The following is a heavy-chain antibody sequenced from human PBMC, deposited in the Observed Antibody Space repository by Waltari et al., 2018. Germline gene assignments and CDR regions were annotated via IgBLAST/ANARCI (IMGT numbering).Heavy chain of an antibody. CDR3: ARYSSSSYTGAAPTLDY. Sequence: QVQLVQSGAEVKKPGASVKVSCKVSGYTLTELSMHWVRKAPGKGLEWMGGFDPEECETIYAQKFQGRVTMTEDTSTDTAYMELSSLRSEDTAVYYCARYSSSSYTGAAPTLDYWGQGTLVTVSS. CDR2: FDPEECET. V-gene: IGHV1-24*01. D-gene: IGHD6-6*01. CDR1: GYTLTELS. J-gene: IGHJ4*02.